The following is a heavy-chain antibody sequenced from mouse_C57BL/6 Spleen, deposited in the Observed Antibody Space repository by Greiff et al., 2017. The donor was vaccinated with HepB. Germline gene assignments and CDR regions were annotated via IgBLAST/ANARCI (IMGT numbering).Heavy chain of an antibody. V-gene: IGHV1-54*01. CDR3: ARGGPGDY. J-gene: IGHJ2*01. Sequence: VKLMESGAELVRPGTSVKVSCKASGYAFTNYLIEWVKQRPGQGLEWIGVINPGSGGTNYNEKFKGKATLTADKSSSTAYMQLSSLTSEDSAVYFCARGGPGDYWGQGTTLTVSS. CDR1: GYAFTNYL. CDR2: INPGSGGT.